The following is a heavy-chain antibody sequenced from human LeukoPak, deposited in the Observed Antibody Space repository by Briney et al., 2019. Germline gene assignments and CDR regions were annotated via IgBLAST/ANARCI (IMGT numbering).Heavy chain of an antibody. CDR2: IYYSRST. Sequence: SETLSLTCSVSGGSISSYYWSWIRQPPGQGLEWIGYIYYSRSTNYNPSLKSRVTISIDTSKNQFSLKVNSGTAVDSGVYYCARHGSNRQQLVMAFDIWGQGTMVTVSS. CDR3: ARHGSNRQQLVMAFDI. CDR1: GGSISSYY. J-gene: IGHJ3*02. V-gene: IGHV4-59*08. D-gene: IGHD6-13*01.